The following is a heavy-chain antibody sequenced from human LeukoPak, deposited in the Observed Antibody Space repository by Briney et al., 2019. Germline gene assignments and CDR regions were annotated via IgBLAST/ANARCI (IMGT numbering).Heavy chain of an antibody. D-gene: IGHD3-22*01. CDR3: ARDQYYYDSSGYYVFDY. J-gene: IGHJ4*02. CDR2: IYYSGST. CDR1: GGSISSYY. Sequence: SETLSLTCTVSGGSISSYYWSWIRQPPGKGLEWIGYIYYSGSTNYNPSLKSRVTISVDTSKNQFSLKLSPVTAADTAVYYCARDQYYYDSSGYYVFDYWGQGTLVTVSS. V-gene: IGHV4-59*01.